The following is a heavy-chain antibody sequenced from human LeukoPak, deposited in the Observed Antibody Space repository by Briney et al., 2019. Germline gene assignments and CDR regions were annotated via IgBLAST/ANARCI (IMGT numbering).Heavy chain of an antibody. CDR2: ISWDGGST. Sequence: GGSLRLSCAASGFTFDDYTMHWVRQAPGKGLEWVSLISWDGGSTYYADSVKGRFTISRDNSKNSLYLQMNSLRTEDTALYYCAKDSSGYYSGDAFDIWGQGTMVTVSS. J-gene: IGHJ3*02. CDR1: GFTFDDYT. CDR3: AKDSSGYYSGDAFDI. V-gene: IGHV3-43*01. D-gene: IGHD3-22*01.